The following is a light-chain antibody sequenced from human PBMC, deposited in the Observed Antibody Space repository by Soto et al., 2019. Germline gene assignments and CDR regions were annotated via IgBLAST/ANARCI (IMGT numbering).Light chain of an antibody. CDR1: SSDVGRYIL. J-gene: IGLJ1*01. CDR3: CSYADSRASPYV. CDR2: DGI. V-gene: IGLV2-23*01. Sequence: QSALTQPASVSGSPGQSITISCTGPSSDVGRYILVSWYQPHPGKAPKLIIYDGIKRPSGVSNRFSGSQSGNTASLTISGLQAEDEADYYCCSYADSRASPYVFGTGTKLTVL.